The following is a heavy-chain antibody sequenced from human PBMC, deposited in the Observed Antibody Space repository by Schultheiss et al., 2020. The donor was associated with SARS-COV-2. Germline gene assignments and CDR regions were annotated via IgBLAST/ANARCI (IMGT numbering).Heavy chain of an antibody. D-gene: IGHD1-26*01. V-gene: IGHV3-53*01. J-gene: IGHJ4*02. CDR2: IYSGGST. CDR1: GFTVSSNY. Sequence: GESLKISCAASGFTVSSNYMSWVRQAPGKGLEWVSVIYSGGSTYYADSVKGRFTISRDNAKNSLYLQMNSLRAEDTAVYYCATRGWELLPFDYWGQGTLVTVSS. CDR3: ATRGWELLPFDY.